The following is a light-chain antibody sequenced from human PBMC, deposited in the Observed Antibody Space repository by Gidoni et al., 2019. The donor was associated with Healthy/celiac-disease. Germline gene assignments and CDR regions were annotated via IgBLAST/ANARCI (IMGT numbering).Light chain of an antibody. V-gene: IGKV2-28*01. Sequence: DIVLTQSPLSLSVTPGEPASISCRSSQSLLHSNGYNYLDWYLQKPGHSPQLLIYLGSNRASGVPDRFSGSGSDTDFTLKISRVEAEDVGVYYCMQALQTPTFGQGTKLEIK. CDR2: LGS. CDR3: MQALQTPT. J-gene: IGKJ2*01. CDR1: QSLLHSNGYNY.